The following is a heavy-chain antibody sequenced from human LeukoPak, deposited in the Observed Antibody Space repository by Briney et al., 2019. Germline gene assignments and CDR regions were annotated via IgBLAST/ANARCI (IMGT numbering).Heavy chain of an antibody. CDR2: IYTSGST. Sequence: SETLSLTCTVSGGSISSYYWSWIRQPPGKGLEWIGRIYTSGSTNYNPSPKSRVTISVDTSKNQFSLKLSSVTAADTAVYYCARQRGWAAGTTVNPYYFDYWGQGTLVTVSS. CDR3: ARQRGWAAGTTVNPYYFDY. J-gene: IGHJ4*02. D-gene: IGHD4-11*01. V-gene: IGHV4-4*08. CDR1: GGSISSYY.